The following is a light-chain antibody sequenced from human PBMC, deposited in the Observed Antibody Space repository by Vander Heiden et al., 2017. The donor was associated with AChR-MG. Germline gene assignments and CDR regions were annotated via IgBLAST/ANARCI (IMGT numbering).Light chain of an antibody. CDR1: SSDVGSYNL. CDR3: CSYAGSSTFAV. Sequence: QSALTQPASVSGSPGQSITISCTGTSSDVGSYNLVSWYQQHPGKAPKLIIYEGSKRPAGVSSSFSGSKSGTTASLTISGLQAEDEADYHCCSYAGSSTFAVFGGGTKL. CDR2: EGS. V-gene: IGLV2-23*03. J-gene: IGLJ3*02.